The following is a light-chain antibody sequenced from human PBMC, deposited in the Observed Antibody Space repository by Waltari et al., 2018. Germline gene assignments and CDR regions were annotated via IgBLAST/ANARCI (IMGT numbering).Light chain of an antibody. Sequence: SSELTQDPAVSVALGQTVRITCQGDSLRRSFASWYQQKPGQAPVLVAYGENNRPSGIPDRFSGSTSGNTASLTITGAQAEDEADYYCNSRDSTSKRLLFGGGTKLSVL. CDR3: NSRDSTSKRLL. V-gene: IGLV3-19*01. J-gene: IGLJ2*01. CDR2: GEN. CDR1: SLRRSF.